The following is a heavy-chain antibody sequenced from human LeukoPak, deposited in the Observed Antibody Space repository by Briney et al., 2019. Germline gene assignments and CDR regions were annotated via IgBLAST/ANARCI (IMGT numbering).Heavy chain of an antibody. D-gene: IGHD5-18*01. J-gene: IGHJ4*02. CDR1: GFLFSDYE. V-gene: IGHV3-48*03. Sequence: GGSLRLSCGASGFLFSDYEMNWVRQAPGKGLEWISYISTRGGTIYYADSEEGRFTISRDNAKNALYLQMNSLRVEDTAFYYCVRDGYSYGYDFDYWGQGTLVAVSP. CDR3: VRDGYSYGYDFDY. CDR2: ISTRGGTI.